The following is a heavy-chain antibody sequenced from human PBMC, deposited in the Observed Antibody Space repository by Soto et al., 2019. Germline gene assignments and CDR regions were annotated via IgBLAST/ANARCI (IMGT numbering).Heavy chain of an antibody. J-gene: IGHJ6*02. V-gene: IGHV3-48*02. CDR3: ARGLLWFGELLFYYYGMDV. CDR1: GFTFSSYS. D-gene: IGHD3-10*01. CDR2: ISSSSSTI. Sequence: EVQLVKSRGGLVQPGGSLRLSCAASGFTFSSYSMNWVRHAPGKGLEWVSYISSSSSTIYYADSVKGRFTISRDNAQNSLYLQMNSLRDEDTAVYYCARGLLWFGELLFYYYGMDVWGQGTTVTVSS.